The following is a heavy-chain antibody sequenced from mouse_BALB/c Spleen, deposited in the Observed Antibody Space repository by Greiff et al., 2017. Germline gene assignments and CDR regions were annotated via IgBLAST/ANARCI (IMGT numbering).Heavy chain of an antibody. Sequence: VQLQQSGAELVKPGASVKLSCKASGYTFTSYWMHWVKQRPGQGLEWIGEINPSNGRTNYNEKFKSKATLTVDKSSSTAYMQLSSLTSEDSAVYYCAIYYDWYFDVWGAGTTVTVSS. CDR1: GYTFTSYW. J-gene: IGHJ1*01. CDR3: AIYYDWYFDV. V-gene: IGHV1S81*02. D-gene: IGHD1-1*02. CDR2: INPSNGRT.